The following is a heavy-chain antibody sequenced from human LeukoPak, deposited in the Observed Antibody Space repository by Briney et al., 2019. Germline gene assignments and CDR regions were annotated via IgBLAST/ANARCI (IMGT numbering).Heavy chain of an antibody. D-gene: IGHD5-24*01. CDR3: ARGALEPVDY. V-gene: IGHV3-21*01. Sequence: GGSLRLSCAASGFTFSSYSMNWVRQAPGKGLEWVSSISSSSSYIYYADSAKGRFTISRANAKNILYLEANSLRTDATAVYYCARGALEPVDYWGQGTLVTVSS. J-gene: IGHJ4*02. CDR2: ISSSSSYI. CDR1: GFTFSSYS.